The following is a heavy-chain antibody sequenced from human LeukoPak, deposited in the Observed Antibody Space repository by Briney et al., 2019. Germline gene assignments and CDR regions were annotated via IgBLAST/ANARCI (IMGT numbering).Heavy chain of an antibody. CDR2: IYHSGST. D-gene: IGHD4-11*01. CDR3: ARNRSLTTTAGIDH. V-gene: IGHV4-38-2*01. CDR1: GYSIRSGDY. J-gene: IGHJ4*02. Sequence: PSETLSLTYAVSGYSIRSGDYWGWIRQAPGKGLEWIGSIYHSGSTHYNPSLKSRVTISVDTSKNQFSLMLSSVTAADTAVYYCARNRSLTTTAGIDHCGQGTLVTVSS.